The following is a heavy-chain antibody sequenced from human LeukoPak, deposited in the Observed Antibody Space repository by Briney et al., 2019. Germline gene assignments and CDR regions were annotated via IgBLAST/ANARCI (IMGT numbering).Heavy chain of an antibody. CDR3: ARDYYDSSGYPMGGAFDI. V-gene: IGHV1-8*01. CDR2: MNPNSGNT. Sequence: ASVKVSCKASGYTFTSYDINWVRQATGQGLEWMGWMNPNSGNTGYAQKFQGRVTMTRNTSISTAYMELSSLRSEDTAVYYCARDYYDSSGYPMGGAFDIWGQGTMVTVSS. CDR1: GYTFTSYD. D-gene: IGHD3-22*01. J-gene: IGHJ3*02.